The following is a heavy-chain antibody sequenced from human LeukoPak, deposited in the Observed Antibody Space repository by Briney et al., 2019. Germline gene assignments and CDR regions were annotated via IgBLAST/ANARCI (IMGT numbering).Heavy chain of an antibody. CDR3: AREDCSSTSCYEYYFDY. J-gene: IGHJ4*02. CDR1: GYTFTSYY. D-gene: IGHD2-2*01. CDR2: INPSGGST. V-gene: IGHV1-46*01. Sequence: ASVKVSCKASGYTFTSYYMHWVRQAPGQGLEWMGIINPSGGSTSYAQKFQGRVTITADESTSTAYMELSSLRSEDTAVYYCAREDCSSTSCYEYYFDYWGQGTLVTVSS.